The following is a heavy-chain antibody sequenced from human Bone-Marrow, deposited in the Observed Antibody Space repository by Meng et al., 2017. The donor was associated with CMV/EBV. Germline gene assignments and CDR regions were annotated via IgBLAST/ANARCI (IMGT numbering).Heavy chain of an antibody. J-gene: IGHJ4*02. CDR3: ATDPFAYSGYDSGPLSRLHGGY. CDR1: GYTFTGYY. D-gene: IGHD5-12*01. Sequence: ASVKVSCKASGYTFTGYYMHWVRQAPGQGLEWMGWISPNSGGTNSAQKFQGRVTMTRDTSISTAYMELSRLRSDDTAVYYCATDPFAYSGYDSGPLSRLHGGYWGQGTLVTVSS. V-gene: IGHV1-2*02. CDR2: ISPNSGGT.